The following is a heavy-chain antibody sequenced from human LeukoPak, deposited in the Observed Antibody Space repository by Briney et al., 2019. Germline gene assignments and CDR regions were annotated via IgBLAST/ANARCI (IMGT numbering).Heavy chain of an antibody. D-gene: IGHD6-6*01. CDR2: INPNSGGT. J-gene: IGHJ3*02. CDR3: ARGQLVWEAFDI. CDR1: GYTFTGYY. Sequence: GASVKVSCKASGYTFTGYYMHWVRQAPGQGLEWMGWINPNSGGTNYAQKFQGRVTMTRDTSISTTYMELSRLTSDDTAVYYCARGQLVWEAFDIWGQGTMVTVSS. V-gene: IGHV1-2*02.